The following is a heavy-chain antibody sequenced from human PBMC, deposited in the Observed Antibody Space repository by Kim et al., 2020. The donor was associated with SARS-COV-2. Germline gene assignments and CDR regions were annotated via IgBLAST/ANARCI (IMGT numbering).Heavy chain of an antibody. Sequence: SETLSLTCTVSGGSISSSSYYWGWIRQPPGKGLEWIGSIYYSGSTYYNPSLKSRVTISVDTSKNQFSLKLSSVTAADTAVYYCARQYYDILTGPWAFDIWGQGTMVTVSS. CDR2: IYYSGST. J-gene: IGHJ3*02. CDR3: ARQYYDILTGPWAFDI. V-gene: IGHV4-39*01. CDR1: GGSISSSSYY. D-gene: IGHD3-9*01.